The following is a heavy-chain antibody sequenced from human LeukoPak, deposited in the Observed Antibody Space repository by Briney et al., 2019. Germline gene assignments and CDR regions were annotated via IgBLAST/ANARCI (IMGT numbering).Heavy chain of an antibody. D-gene: IGHD6-19*01. CDR1: GYTFTGYY. J-gene: IGHJ4*02. CDR3: ARSYSSGWYPGY. V-gene: IGHV1-2*06. CDR2: INPNSGGT. Sequence: ASVKVSCKASGYTFTGYYMHWLRQAPGQRLEWMGRINPNSGGTNYAQKFQGRVTMTRDTSISTAYMELSRLRSDDTAVYYCARSYSSGWYPGYWGQGTLVTVSS.